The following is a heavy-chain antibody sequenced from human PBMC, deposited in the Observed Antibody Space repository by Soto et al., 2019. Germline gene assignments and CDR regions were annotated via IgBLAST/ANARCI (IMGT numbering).Heavy chain of an antibody. CDR3: ATPWRTMYYYGSGSFHYYYYGMDV. J-gene: IGHJ6*02. CDR2: VIPIFGTA. Sequence: AASVKVSCKASGGTFSSYAISWVRQAPGQGLEWMGGVIPIFGTANYAQKFQGRVTITADESTSTAYMELSSLRSEDTAVYYCATPWRTMYYYGSGSFHYYYYGMDVWGQGTTVTVSS. D-gene: IGHD3-10*01. V-gene: IGHV1-69*13. CDR1: GGTFSSYA.